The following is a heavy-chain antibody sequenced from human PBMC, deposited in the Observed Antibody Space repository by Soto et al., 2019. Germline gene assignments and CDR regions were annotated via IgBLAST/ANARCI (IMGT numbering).Heavy chain of an antibody. D-gene: IGHD6-6*01. V-gene: IGHV4-34*01. J-gene: IGHJ4*02. CDR2: FSQSGNT. CDR3: ARAPKVSGSSQTRPDF. CDR1: SGSFSGYY. Sequence: QVQLHQWGAGLLKPSETLSLACSIYSGSFSGYYWSLIRQPPGKGLEWIGEFSQSGNTNYSPSLKIRVSISIDTSKKQFSLNLASVSAADTAVYYCARAPKVSGSSQTRPDFWGQGTLVTVSS.